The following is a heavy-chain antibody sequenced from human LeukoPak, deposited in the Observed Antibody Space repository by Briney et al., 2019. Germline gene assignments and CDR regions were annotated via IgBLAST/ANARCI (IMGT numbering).Heavy chain of an antibody. Sequence: ASVKVSCKASGYPFNSYAITWVRQAPGEGLGWIGWINPYNDKTYYAQKVQGRVTMTIDKSTSTAYMELRSLRSDETAVYYCARREQSYGSLVDYWGQGTLVTVSS. D-gene: IGHD3-10*01. CDR3: ARREQSYGSLVDY. V-gene: IGHV1-18*01. CDR2: INPYNDKT. J-gene: IGHJ4*02. CDR1: GYPFNSYA.